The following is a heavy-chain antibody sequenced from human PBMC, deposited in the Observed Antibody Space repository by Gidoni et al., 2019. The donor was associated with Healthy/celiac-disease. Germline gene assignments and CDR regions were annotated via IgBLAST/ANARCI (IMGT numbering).Heavy chain of an antibody. D-gene: IGHD3-3*01. V-gene: IGHV3-23*01. J-gene: IGHJ4*02. CDR3: AKDRGGVWSGKPEA. CDR1: GFTFSSYA. CDR2: ISGSGGST. Sequence: EVQLLEPGGGLVQPGGSLRLSCAASGFTFSSYAMSWVRQAPGKGLELFSAISGSGGSTYYADSVKGRFTISRDNSKNTLYLQMNSLRAEDTAVYYCAKDRGGVWSGKPEAWGQGTLVTVSS.